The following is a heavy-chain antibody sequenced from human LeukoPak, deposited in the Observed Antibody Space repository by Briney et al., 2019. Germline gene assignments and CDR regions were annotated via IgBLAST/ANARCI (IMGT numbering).Heavy chain of an antibody. D-gene: IGHD3-22*01. Sequence: GGSLRLSCATSGFIFSNYAVNWVRQAPGKGLEWVSIISGSGDTTYYADSVKGRFTISRDNSKNTLYLQMNSLRAEDTAVYYCARESDYYDSSGYIDYWGQGTLVTVSS. J-gene: IGHJ4*02. CDR3: ARESDYYDSSGYIDY. CDR2: ISGSGDTT. CDR1: GFIFSNYA. V-gene: IGHV3-23*01.